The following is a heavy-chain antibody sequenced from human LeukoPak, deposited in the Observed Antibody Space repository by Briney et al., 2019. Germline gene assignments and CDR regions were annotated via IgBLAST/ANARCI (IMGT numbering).Heavy chain of an antibody. D-gene: IGHD3-10*01. Sequence: PGGSLRLSCAASGFTFSGYAMSWVRQAPGKGLEWVSAISGSGDGTYYADSVKGRFTISRDSSKNTLFLQMNSLRAEDTAVYYCAKAGVLTLVRGVIVDYWGQGTLVTVSS. CDR3: AKAGVLTLVRGVIVDY. V-gene: IGHV3-23*01. CDR1: GFTFSGYA. CDR2: ISGSGDGT. J-gene: IGHJ4*02.